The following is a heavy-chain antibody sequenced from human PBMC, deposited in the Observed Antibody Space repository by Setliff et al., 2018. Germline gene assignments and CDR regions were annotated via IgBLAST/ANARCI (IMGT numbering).Heavy chain of an antibody. J-gene: IGHJ4*02. CDR1: GGSVDSYY. Sequence: KTSETLSLTCTVSGGSVDSYYWSWIRQPPGKGLELIGYIYSGGTTDSKPSLKSRVTISVDTPKNQFSLKLSSVTAADTAVYYCAGSTVTQVDYWGQGTLVTVSS. CDR3: AGSTVTQVDY. D-gene: IGHD4-17*01. CDR2: IYSGGTT. V-gene: IGHV4-59*08.